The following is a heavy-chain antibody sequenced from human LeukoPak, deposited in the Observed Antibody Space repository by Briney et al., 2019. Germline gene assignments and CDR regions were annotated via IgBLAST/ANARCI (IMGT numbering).Heavy chain of an antibody. CDR3: ARVSHYYNSSSSAPGY. V-gene: IGHV3-30*04. CDR2: MSYDGSNK. CDR1: GFTFRSYA. Sequence: GSLRLSCAASGFTFRSYAMHWVRQAPGKGLEWVAVMSYDGSNKYYADSVKGRFTISRDNSKNTLYLQMNSLRAEDTAVYYCARVSHYYNSSSSAPGYWGQGTLVTVSS. D-gene: IGHD3-22*01. J-gene: IGHJ4*02.